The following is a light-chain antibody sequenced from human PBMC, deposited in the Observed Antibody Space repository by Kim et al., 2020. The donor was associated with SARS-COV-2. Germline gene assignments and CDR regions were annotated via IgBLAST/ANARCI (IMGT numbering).Light chain of an antibody. V-gene: IGKV3-20*01. J-gene: IGKJ2*01. CDR2: GAS. Sequence: EILLTQSPGTLSLSPGERATLSCRASQSVSSNYLAWYQGKPGQAPRLLIFGASSRATGIPDRFSGSGSGTDFTLTISRLEPEDFAVYYCQQYGSSPYTFGQGTKLEI. CDR1: QSVSSNY. CDR3: QQYGSSPYT.